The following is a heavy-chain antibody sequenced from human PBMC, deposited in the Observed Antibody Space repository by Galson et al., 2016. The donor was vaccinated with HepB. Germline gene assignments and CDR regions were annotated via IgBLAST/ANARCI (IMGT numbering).Heavy chain of an antibody. CDR2: SYHGGST. V-gene: IGHV4-4*01. CDR1: RASISSNNW. J-gene: IGHJ4*02. CDR3: ASVRGGCSSTSCYIDS. D-gene: IGHD2-2*01. Sequence: TLSLTCAVSRASISSNNWWTWVRQSPGKGLEWIGESYHGGSTYYNPSLKSRLSISLDKSKNQFSLRLSSVTAADTAVYFCASVRGGCSSTSCYIDSWGQGTLVTVSS.